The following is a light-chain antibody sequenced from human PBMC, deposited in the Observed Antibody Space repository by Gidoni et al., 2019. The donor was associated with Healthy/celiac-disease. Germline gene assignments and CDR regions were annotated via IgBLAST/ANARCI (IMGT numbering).Light chain of an antibody. V-gene: IGKV1-39*01. CDR2: ASS. Sequence: DIQMTQSPSSLSASVGDRVTITYRASQSISSYLNWYQQKPGKAPKLLIYASSSLQSGVPSRFSGSGSGTDFNLTISNLQHEDFATYYCQQSYSTPYTFGQGTKLEIK. CDR1: QSISSY. CDR3: QQSYSTPYT. J-gene: IGKJ2*01.